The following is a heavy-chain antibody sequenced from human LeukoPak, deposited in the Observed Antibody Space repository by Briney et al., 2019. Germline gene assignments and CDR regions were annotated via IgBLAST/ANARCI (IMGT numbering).Heavy chain of an antibody. D-gene: IGHD2-15*01. Sequence: SETLSLTCTVSGGSISGYYWSWIRQSPGKGLEWIGYIYYYYSGSTDYNPSLKSRVTISVDTSKNQFSLKLSSVTAADTAVYYCARTPVRDIVAALYYFDYWGQGTLVTVSS. J-gene: IGHJ4*02. CDR3: ARTPVRDIVAALYYFDY. V-gene: IGHV4-59*08. CDR2: IYYYYSGST. CDR1: GGSISGYY.